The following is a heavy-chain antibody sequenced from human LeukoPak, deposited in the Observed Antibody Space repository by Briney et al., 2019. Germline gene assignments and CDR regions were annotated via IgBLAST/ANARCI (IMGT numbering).Heavy chain of an antibody. D-gene: IGHD3-22*01. J-gene: IGHJ4*02. V-gene: IGHV3-30*18. CDR1: GFTFSSYG. Sequence: GGSLRLSCAASGFTFSSYGMHWVRQAPGKGLEWVAVISYDGSNKYYADSVKGRFTISRDNSKNTLYLQMNSLRAEDTAVYYCAKDQTAYYYDSTGSPRGLDYWGQGTLVTVSS. CDR3: AKDQTAYYYDSTGSPRGLDY. CDR2: ISYDGSNK.